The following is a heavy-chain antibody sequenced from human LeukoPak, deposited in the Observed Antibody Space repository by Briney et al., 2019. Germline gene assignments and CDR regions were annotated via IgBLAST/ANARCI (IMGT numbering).Heavy chain of an antibody. CDR3: ARVGLLGYCSSTSCWRGFDY. V-gene: IGHV3-66*01. CDR1: GFTVSSNY. Sequence: GSLRLSCAASGFTVSSNYMSWVRQAPGKGLEWVSVIYSGGSTYYADSVKGRFTISRDNSKNTLYLQMNSLRAEDTAVYYCARVGLLGYCSSTSCWRGFDYWGQGTLVTVSS. J-gene: IGHJ4*02. CDR2: IYSGGST. D-gene: IGHD2-2*01.